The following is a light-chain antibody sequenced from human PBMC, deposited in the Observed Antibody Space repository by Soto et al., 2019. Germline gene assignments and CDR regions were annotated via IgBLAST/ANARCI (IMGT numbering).Light chain of an antibody. V-gene: IGKV1-5*01. Sequence: DIQMTQSPSTLSASVGDRVTITCRASQSISSWLAWYQQKPGKAPKLLIDDASSWESGVPSRISDSGSETEFTLTISSQQAEYFATYYCQQYNSYSGTFGQGTKLEIK. CDR2: DAS. J-gene: IGKJ2*01. CDR3: QQYNSYSGT. CDR1: QSISSW.